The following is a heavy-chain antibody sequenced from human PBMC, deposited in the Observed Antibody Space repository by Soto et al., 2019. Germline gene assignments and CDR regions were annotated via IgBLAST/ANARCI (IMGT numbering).Heavy chain of an antibody. CDR3: ATLGGYDYVWGSYDY. Sequence: QVQLQESDPGLVKPSETLSLTCTVSGGSISSYYWSWIRQPPGKGLEWIGYIYYSGSTNYNPSLMSRVTISVDTSKNQFSLKLSSVTAADTAVYYCATLGGYDYVWGSYDYWGQGTLVTVSS. V-gene: IGHV4-59*08. CDR1: GGSISSYY. CDR2: IYYSGST. D-gene: IGHD3-16*01. J-gene: IGHJ4*02.